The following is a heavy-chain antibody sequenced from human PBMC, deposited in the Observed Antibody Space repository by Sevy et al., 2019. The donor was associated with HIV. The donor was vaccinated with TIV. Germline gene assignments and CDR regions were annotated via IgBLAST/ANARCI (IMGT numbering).Heavy chain of an antibody. CDR1: GDTLTNNY. CDR3: VRADPAQHFDS. V-gene: IGHV1-46*01. J-gene: IGHJ4*02. Sequence: ASGKVSCKAPGDTLTNNYMHWGRKAPGQGLEWMGIIDPSGGNTSHAQKFQGRVTMTRDTSTSTLYMDLSSLRSEDTAVYYCVRADPAQHFDSWGQGTLVTVSS. CDR2: IDPSGGNT.